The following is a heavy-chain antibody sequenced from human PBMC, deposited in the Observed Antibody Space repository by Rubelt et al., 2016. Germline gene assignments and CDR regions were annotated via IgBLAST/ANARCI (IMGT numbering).Heavy chain of an antibody. CDR3: AGQESIDYVWGSLDY. CDR2: IYSSGST. CDR1: GGSISSSSYY. Sequence: QLQLQESGPGLVKPSETLSLTCTVSGGSISSSSYYWGWIRQPPGKGLEWIGSIYSSGSTYYTPSLKSHVTISVDTSKNQFSLKLGSVTAADTAVYYCAGQESIDYVWGSLDYWGQGTLVTVSS. V-gene: IGHV4-39*01. D-gene: IGHD3-16*01. J-gene: IGHJ4*02.